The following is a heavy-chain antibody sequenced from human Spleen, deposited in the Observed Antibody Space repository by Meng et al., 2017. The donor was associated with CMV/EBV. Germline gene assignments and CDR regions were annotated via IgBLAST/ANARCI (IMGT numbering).Heavy chain of an antibody. D-gene: IGHD2-2*01. CDR1: GDSISSYY. Sequence: SETLSLTCSVSGDSISSYYWSWIRQPPGKGLEWIGFMYDSGSTNYNPSLKSRVTISVDTSKNQFSLKLSSVTAADTAVYYCARDNGVVPAAMVDYYYYYGMDVWGQGTTVTVSS. J-gene: IGHJ6*02. CDR2: MYDSGST. V-gene: IGHV4-59*12. CDR3: ARDNGVVPAAMVDYYYYYGMDV.